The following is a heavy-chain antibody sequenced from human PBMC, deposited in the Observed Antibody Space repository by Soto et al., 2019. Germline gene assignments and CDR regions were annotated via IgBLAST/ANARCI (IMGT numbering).Heavy chain of an antibody. V-gene: IGHV4-39*01. J-gene: IGHJ4*02. CDR1: GGSISSYY. CDR3: ARGYDILTGPPDY. D-gene: IGHD3-9*01. Sequence: SETLSLTCTVSGGSISSYYWGWTRQPPGKGLEWIGIIHYSGSTYYNPSLKSRVIISADTSKNQFSLKLTSVTAADTAVYYCARGYDILTGPPDYWGQGTLVTVSS. CDR2: IHYSGST.